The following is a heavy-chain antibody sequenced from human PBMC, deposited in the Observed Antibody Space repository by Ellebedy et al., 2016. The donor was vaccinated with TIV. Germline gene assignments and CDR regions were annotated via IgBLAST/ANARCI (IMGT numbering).Heavy chain of an antibody. J-gene: IGHJ4*02. CDR2: INAGNGNT. Sequence: AASVKVSCKASGYIFTNYDVHWVRQAPGQRLEWMGWINAGNGNTRHSQKFQGRVTFTRDTSASTAYMELSSLRSEDTAVYYYARSVTAIDYWGQGTLVTVSS. CDR1: GYIFTNYD. D-gene: IGHD2-21*02. V-gene: IGHV1-3*01. CDR3: ARSVTAIDY.